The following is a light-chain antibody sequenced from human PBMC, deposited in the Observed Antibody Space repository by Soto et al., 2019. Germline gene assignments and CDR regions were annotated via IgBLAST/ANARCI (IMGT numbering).Light chain of an antibody. J-gene: IGKJ5*01. Sequence: EIVLTQSPATLSLSPGERATLSCRASQSVSSYLAWYQQKPGQAPRLLIYDASNRATGIPARFSGSGSGTDLTLTISSLEPEDFAVYYCQQRRNWPLPFGQGTRLEI. CDR1: QSVSSY. V-gene: IGKV3-11*01. CDR2: DAS. CDR3: QQRRNWPLP.